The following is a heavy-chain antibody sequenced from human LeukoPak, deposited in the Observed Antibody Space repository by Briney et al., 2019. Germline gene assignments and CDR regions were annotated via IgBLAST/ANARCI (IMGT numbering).Heavy chain of an antibody. D-gene: IGHD5-18*01. V-gene: IGHV3-74*01. CDR1: GFTLSSYW. CDR2: IDSDGRST. Sequence: GGSLRLSCAASGFTLSSYWMHWVRQAPGKGLVWVSGIDSDGRSTSYADSVKGRFTISRDPAKNTLFLQMNSLRAEDTAVYYCARDTAPSYWGQGTLVTASS. CDR3: ARDTAPSY. J-gene: IGHJ4*02.